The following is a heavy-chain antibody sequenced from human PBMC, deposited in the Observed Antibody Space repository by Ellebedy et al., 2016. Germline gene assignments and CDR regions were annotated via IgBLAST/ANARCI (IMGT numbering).Heavy chain of an antibody. CDR2: IDSGGSS. CDR3: ATRHYGGFDF. CDR1: GFAFSRYS. Sequence: GGSLRLXXVASGFAFSRYSMHWVRQAPGEGLEWVSVIDSGGSSYYADSVKGRFTISRDSPKNTLYLQMNSLRGEDTAVYYCATRHYGGFDFWGRGTMVTVSS. D-gene: IGHD4-23*01. J-gene: IGHJ3*01. V-gene: IGHV3-53*01.